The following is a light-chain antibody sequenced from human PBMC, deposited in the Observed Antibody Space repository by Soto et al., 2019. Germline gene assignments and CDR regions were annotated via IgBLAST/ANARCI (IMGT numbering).Light chain of an antibody. V-gene: IGKV1-5*03. Sequence: DIQMTQSPSTLSASIGDRVTITCRASQSISNWLAWYQQKPGKAPKLLIYKASSLESGVPSRFSGSGSGTEFTLTISSLQPDDFATFYCQQYDTYPYTFGQGTKLEIK. CDR1: QSISNW. CDR2: KAS. CDR3: QQYDTYPYT. J-gene: IGKJ2*01.